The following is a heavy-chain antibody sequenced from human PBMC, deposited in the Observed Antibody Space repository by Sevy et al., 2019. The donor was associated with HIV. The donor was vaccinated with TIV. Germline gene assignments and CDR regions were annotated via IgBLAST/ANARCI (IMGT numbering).Heavy chain of an antibody. CDR2: ISNSGSTI. Sequence: GGSLRLSCTASGFTFSSYEMNWVRQAPGKGLEWVSYISNSGSTIHYSDSVKGRFTISRDNAKKSLYLQMNSLRAEDTAVYYCARDLPRSATMLPHFDYWGRGTLVTVS. D-gene: IGHD3-10*02. V-gene: IGHV3-48*03. J-gene: IGHJ4*02. CDR3: ARDLPRSATMLPHFDY. CDR1: GFTFSSYE.